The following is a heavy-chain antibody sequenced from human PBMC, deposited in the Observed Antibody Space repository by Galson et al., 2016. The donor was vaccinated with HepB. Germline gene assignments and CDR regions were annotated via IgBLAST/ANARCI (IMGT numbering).Heavy chain of an antibody. CDR3: ARAVHGSGSYWDK. CDR1: GFTFSSYA. CDR2: ISYDGSYE. Sequence: SLRLSCAASGFTFSSYAMHWVRQAPGKGLEWVAVISYDGSYESYAGAVKGRFTISRDNFKNTLYLHRNSLRAEETAVYYCARAVHGSGSYWDKWGQGTLVAVSS. D-gene: IGHD3-10*01. J-gene: IGHJ4*02. V-gene: IGHV3-30*04.